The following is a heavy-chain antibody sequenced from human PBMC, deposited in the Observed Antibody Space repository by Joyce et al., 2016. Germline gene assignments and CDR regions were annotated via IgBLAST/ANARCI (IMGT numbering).Heavy chain of an antibody. J-gene: IGHJ4*02. Sequence: QVQLVESGGGVVQPGRSLRLFCAASGFTFSNYGMHWVRQAPGKGLEGVAVISYDGSNKYYVDSVKGRFTISRDNSKNTLYLQMNSLRPEDTAVYYCARALGWDSNSCHDYWGQGTLVTVSS. CDR3: ARALGWDSNSCHDY. D-gene: IGHD6-13*01. CDR1: GFTFSNYG. CDR2: ISYDGSNK. V-gene: IGHV3-30*03.